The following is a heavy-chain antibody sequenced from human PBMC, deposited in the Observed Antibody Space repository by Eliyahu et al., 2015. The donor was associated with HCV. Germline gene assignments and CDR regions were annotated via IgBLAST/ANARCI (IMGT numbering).Heavy chain of an antibody. CDR1: GGSISTYY. CDR2: IPFSGXT. V-gene: IGHV4-59*01. J-gene: IGHJ5*02. CDR3: ASGGGGIAVAGTGGWFDP. D-gene: IGHD6-19*01. Sequence: QVQLQESGPGLVKPSETLSLTCTVSGGSISTYYWSWIRXPPGKGPXGIGXIPFSGXTPYNPSPKSRVAVSVDTSRNQFSLKLSSVTAADTAVYYCASGGGGIAVAGTGGWFDPWGQGTLVTVSS.